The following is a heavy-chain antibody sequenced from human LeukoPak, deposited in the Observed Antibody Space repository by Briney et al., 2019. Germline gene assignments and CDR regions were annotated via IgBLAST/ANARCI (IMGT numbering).Heavy chain of an antibody. Sequence: GGSLRLSCAASGFTLSNYGMHWVRQAPGKGLEWVAAIWHDGSRKYYAESVKGRFTISRDNARNTVYVQMDSLRAEDTAVYYCARDEGDSSGYYPGLWGRGTLVTVSS. V-gene: IGHV3-33*01. CDR2: IWHDGSRK. J-gene: IGHJ1*01. CDR1: GFTLSNYG. CDR3: ARDEGDSSGYYPGL. D-gene: IGHD3-22*01.